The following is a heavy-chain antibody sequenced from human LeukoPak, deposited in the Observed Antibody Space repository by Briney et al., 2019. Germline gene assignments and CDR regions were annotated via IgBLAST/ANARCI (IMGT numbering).Heavy chain of an antibody. CDR2: ISGVSTTI. D-gene: IGHD5-18*01. V-gene: IGHV3-11*01. CDR3: ARDSGRRGYNYNF. J-gene: IGHJ4*02. Sequence: GGSLRLSCAASGFTFSDYYMYWIRQAPGKGLEWVAYISGVSTTIYYADSLKGRFTISGDNAKNSLYLQMNSLRAEDTAVYYCARDSGRRGYNYNFWGQGTLVTVSS. CDR1: GFTFSDYY.